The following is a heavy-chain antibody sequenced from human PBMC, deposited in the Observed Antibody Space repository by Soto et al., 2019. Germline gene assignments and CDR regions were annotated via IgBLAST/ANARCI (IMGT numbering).Heavy chain of an antibody. D-gene: IGHD2-2*02. J-gene: IGHJ4*02. V-gene: IGHV3-23*01. Sequence: GGSLRLSCAASGFTISSYAMSWVRQASGKGLEWVSTISGTGGRTYYADSVKGRFTISRDNSKNTLYLQMNSLRAEDTAIYYCAKDLYTNTWPSYPFDYWGPGALVTVSS. CDR3: AKDLYTNTWPSYPFDY. CDR2: ISGTGGRT. CDR1: GFTISSYA.